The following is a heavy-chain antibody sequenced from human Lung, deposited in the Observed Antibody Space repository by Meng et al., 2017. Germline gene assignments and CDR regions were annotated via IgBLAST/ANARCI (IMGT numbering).Heavy chain of an antibody. Sequence: VKLQQWGAGLVKPSQPLSLTCTVSGGSISSSNYYWSWIRQPPGKGLEWSGHIYNSGSTYYNPSLKSRITISVDTSKNQFSLKLSSVTAADTAAYYCARGQKGYFDLWGRGTLVTVSS. CDR1: GGSISSSNYY. J-gene: IGHJ2*01. V-gene: IGHV4-30-4*01. CDR2: IYNSGST. CDR3: ARGQKGYFDL.